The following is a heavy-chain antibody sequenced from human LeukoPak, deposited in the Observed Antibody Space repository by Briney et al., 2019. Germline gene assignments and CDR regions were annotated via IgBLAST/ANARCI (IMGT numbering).Heavy chain of an antibody. D-gene: IGHD2-15*01. CDR3: AKGRHCSGGSCYSPYPHFDY. J-gene: IGHJ4*02. CDR1: GFTFSSYA. V-gene: IGHV3-23*01. Sequence: PGGSLRLSCAASGFTFSSYAMSWVRQAPGKGLEWVSAISGSGGSTYYADSVKGRFTISRDNSKNTLYLQMNSLRAEDTAVYYCAKGRHCSGGSCYSPYPHFDYWGQGTLVTVSS. CDR2: ISGSGGST.